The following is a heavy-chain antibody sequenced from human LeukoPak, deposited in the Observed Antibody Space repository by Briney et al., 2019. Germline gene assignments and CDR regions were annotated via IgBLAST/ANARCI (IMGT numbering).Heavy chain of an antibody. J-gene: IGHJ4*02. Sequence: SETLSLTCTVSGVPISSSNSYWGWIRQPPGKGLEWIGSIYYSGNTYYNASLKSQVSISIDTSKNQFSLKLSSVTAADTAVYYCAREYYGSGIDYWGQGTLVTVSS. CDR1: GVPISSSNSY. D-gene: IGHD3-10*01. V-gene: IGHV4-39*07. CDR3: AREYYGSGIDY. CDR2: IYYSGNT.